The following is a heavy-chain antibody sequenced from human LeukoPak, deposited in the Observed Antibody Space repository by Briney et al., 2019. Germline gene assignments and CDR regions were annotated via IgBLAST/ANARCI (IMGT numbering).Heavy chain of an antibody. CDR1: GFTFSGHW. J-gene: IGHJ4*02. CDR3: TRDRSRAEDD. V-gene: IGHV3-7*01. D-gene: IGHD1-14*01. CDR2: INQGGSDK. Sequence: GGSLRLSCADSGFTFSGHWLSWVRQAPGKGLEWVANINQGGSDKYYVDSVKGRFTISRDNANNLLYLQMNSLRGEDTAVYYCTRDRSRAEDDWGQGTLVTVSS.